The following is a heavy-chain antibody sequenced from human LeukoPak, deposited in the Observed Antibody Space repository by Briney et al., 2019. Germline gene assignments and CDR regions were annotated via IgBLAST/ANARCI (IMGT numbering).Heavy chain of an antibody. CDR2: IYCSGNT. CDR3: ARDVNYCSSTSCSLGMDV. Sequence: SQTLSLTCTVSGGSISSGDYYWICIRQPPGKGPESIGYIYCSGNTYYNPSLKSRVTISVDTSKNQFSLKLSSVTAADTAVYYCARDVNYCSSTSCSLGMDVWGQGTTVTVSS. CDR1: GGSISSGDYY. J-gene: IGHJ6*02. D-gene: IGHD2-2*01. V-gene: IGHV4-30-4*01.